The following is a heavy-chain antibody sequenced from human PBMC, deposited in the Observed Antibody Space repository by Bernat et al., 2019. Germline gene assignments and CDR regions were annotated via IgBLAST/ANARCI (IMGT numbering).Heavy chain of an antibody. CDR3: TRDPSPPSLGEWELLRSLYYYYYGMDV. V-gene: IGHV3-49*04. CDR2: IRSKAYGGTT. CDR1: GFTFGDYA. Sequence: EVQLVESGGGLVQPGRSLRLSCTASGFTFGDYAMSWVRQAPGKGLEWVGFIRSKAYGGTTEYAASVKGRFTISRDDSKSIAYLQMNSLKTEDTAVYYCTRDPSPPSLGEWELLRSLYYYYYGMDVWGQGTTVTVSS. D-gene: IGHD1-26*01. J-gene: IGHJ6*02.